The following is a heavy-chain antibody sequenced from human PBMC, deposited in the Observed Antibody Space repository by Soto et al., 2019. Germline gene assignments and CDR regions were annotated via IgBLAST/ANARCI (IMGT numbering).Heavy chain of an antibody. CDR2: ILPTSDTP. D-gene: IGHD3-22*01. V-gene: IGHV1-69*13. Sequence: SVKVSCKATGGTFRGYAISWVRQAPGQGLEWLGGILPTSDTPNYAQKFQARVTLTADDSTNTAYMELRGLRSGDTAVYYCARGYDVNSELDYWGQGTLVTVSS. J-gene: IGHJ4*02. CDR1: GGTFRGYA. CDR3: ARGYDVNSELDY.